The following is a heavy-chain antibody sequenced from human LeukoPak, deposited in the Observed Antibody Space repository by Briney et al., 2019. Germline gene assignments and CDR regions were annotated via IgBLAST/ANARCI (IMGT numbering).Heavy chain of an antibody. CDR3: AKTRPLDSSSWSHGDY. CDR2: ISYDGSNK. D-gene: IGHD6-13*01. J-gene: IGHJ4*02. Sequence: GSLGLSCAASGFTFSSYAMHWVRPAPGKGLEWVAVISYDGSNKYYADSVKGRFTISRDNSKNTLYLQMNSLRAEDTAVYYCAKTRPLDSSSWSHGDYWGQGTLVTVSS. CDR1: GFTFSSYA. V-gene: IGHV3-30*07.